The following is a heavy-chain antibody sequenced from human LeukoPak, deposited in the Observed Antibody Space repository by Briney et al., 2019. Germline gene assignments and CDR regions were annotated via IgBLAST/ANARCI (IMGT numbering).Heavy chain of an antibody. Sequence: GSLRLSCAASGFTFSSYEMNWVRQAPGKGLEWVSYVSGSGSSIYYTDSVKGRFTISRDNAKNSLYLQMNSLRAEDTALYYCARIWDGWAFDIWGQGTMVTVSS. D-gene: IGHD1-26*01. CDR3: ARIWDGWAFDI. CDR2: VSGSGSSI. J-gene: IGHJ3*02. CDR1: GFTFSSYE. V-gene: IGHV3-48*03.